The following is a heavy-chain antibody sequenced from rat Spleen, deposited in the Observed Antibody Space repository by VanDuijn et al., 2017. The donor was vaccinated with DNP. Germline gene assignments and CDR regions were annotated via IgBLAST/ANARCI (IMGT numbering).Heavy chain of an antibody. Sequence: EVKLVESGGGLVQPGRSLKLSCAASGFTFSDYNMVWVRQAPKKGLEWVATISTIGSTTYYPDSVKGRFTISRDNSKSSLYLQMNSLKSEDTATYYCARPDYWGQGVMVTVSS. CDR1: GFTFSDYN. CDR2: ISTIGSTT. J-gene: IGHJ2*01. CDR3: ARPDY. V-gene: IGHV5-7*01.